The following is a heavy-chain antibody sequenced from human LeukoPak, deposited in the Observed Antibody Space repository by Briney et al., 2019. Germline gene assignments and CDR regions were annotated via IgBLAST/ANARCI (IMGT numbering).Heavy chain of an antibody. Sequence: WIRQPPGKGLEWIGYIYYSGSTYYNPSLKSRVTISVDTSKNQFSLKLSSVTAADTAVYYCARRTRSTKAFDYWGQGTLVTVSS. J-gene: IGHJ4*02. CDR2: IYYSGST. V-gene: IGHV4-30-4*08. D-gene: IGHD2-2*01. CDR3: ARRTRSTKAFDY.